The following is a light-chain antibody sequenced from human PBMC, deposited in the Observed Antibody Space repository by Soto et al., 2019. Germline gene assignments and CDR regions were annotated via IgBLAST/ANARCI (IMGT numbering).Light chain of an antibody. CDR3: QQYYSYQIT. CDR1: QGISSY. CDR2: AAS. J-gene: IGKJ5*01. Sequence: AIRMTPSPSSFSASTVDRVTITCRASQGISSYLAWYQQKPGKAPKLLIYAASTLQSGVPSRFSGSGSGTDFTLTISCLQSEDFATYYCQQYYSYQITFGQGTRLEIK. V-gene: IGKV1-8*01.